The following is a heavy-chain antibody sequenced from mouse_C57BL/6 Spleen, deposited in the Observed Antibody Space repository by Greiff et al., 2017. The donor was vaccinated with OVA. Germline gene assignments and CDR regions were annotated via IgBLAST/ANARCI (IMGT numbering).Heavy chain of an antibody. CDR2: LNPSTGGT. V-gene: IGHV1-42*01. CDR3: AREDGNYGYCDG. CDR1: GYSFTGYY. D-gene: IGHD2-1*01. J-gene: IGHJ1*03. Sequence: VQLQQSGPELVKPGASVTISCKASGYSFTGYYMNWVKQSPEKSLEWIGELNPSTGGTTYNQKFKAKATLTGDKSSSTAYLQLKSLTSEDSAVYYCAREDGNYGYCDGGGTGTTVTVSA.